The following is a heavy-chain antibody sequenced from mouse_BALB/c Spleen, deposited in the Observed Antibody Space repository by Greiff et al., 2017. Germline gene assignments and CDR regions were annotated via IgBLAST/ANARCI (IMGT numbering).Heavy chain of an antibody. V-gene: IGHV5-17*02. CDR1: GFTFSSFG. J-gene: IGHJ4*01. CDR2: ISSGSSTI. D-gene: IGHD2-1*01. Sequence: EVHLVESGGGLVQPGGSRKLSCAASGFTFSSFGMHWVRQAPEKGLEWVAYISSGSSTIYYADTVKGRFTISRDNPKNTLFLQMTSLRSEDTAIYYCARSGYYGNYPYYAMDYWGQGTSVTVSS. CDR3: ARSGYYGNYPYYAMDY.